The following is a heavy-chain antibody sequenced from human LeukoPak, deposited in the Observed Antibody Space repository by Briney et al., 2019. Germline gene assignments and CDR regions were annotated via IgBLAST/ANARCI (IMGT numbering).Heavy chain of an antibody. CDR3: ARDGDPNTATLDY. D-gene: IGHD5-18*01. V-gene: IGHV1-69*05. J-gene: IGHJ4*02. CDR1: GGTFSSYA. Sequence: SVKVSCKASGGTFSSYAISWVRQAPGEGLEWMGRIIPIFGTANYAQKFQGRVTITTDESTSTAYMELSSLRSEDTAGYYCARDGDPNTATLDYWGQGTLVTVSS. CDR2: IIPIFGTA.